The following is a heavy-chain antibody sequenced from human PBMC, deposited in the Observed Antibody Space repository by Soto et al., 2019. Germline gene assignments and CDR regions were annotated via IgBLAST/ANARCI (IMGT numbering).Heavy chain of an antibody. V-gene: IGHV3-33*01. J-gene: IGHJ4*02. Sequence: GGSLRLCCAAAGFTFSSYAMHWGREAPSKGPEWVGVIWFAGSNKLYADSVEGRFTISRDNSKNTVSLQMNSLRHEDSAAYYCATTGPYWGQGTLVTVSS. CDR1: GFTFSSYA. CDR2: IWFAGSNK. CDR3: ATTGPY.